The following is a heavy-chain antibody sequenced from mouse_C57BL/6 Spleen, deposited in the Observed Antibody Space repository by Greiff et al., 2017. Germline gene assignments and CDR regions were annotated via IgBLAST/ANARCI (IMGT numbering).Heavy chain of an antibody. V-gene: IGHV1-82*01. Sequence: QVQLQQSGPELVKPGASVKISCKASGYAFSSSWMNWVKQRPGKGLEWIGRIYPGDGDTNYNGKFKGKATLTADKSSSTAYMQRSSLTSEDSAVYFCARTLITTVEVWYFDVWGTGTTVTVSS. J-gene: IGHJ1*03. CDR1: GYAFSSSW. CDR2: IYPGDGDT. CDR3: ARTLITTVEVWYFDV. D-gene: IGHD1-1*01.